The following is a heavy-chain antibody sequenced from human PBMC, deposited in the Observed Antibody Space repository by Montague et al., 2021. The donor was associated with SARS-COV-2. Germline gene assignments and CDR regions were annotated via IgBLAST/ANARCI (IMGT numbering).Heavy chain of an antibody. CDR2: MSGSGVRR. D-gene: IGHD6-19*01. Sequence: SLRLSCAASGFIFSNYATTWVRQAPGKGLEWVSTMSGSGVRRDYADSVKGRFTISRDSSKNTLYLQMNSLRVEDTAVYYCAKDTATIRIAVALMDVWGQGTTVIVS. J-gene: IGHJ6*02. CDR3: AKDTATIRIAVALMDV. V-gene: IGHV3-23*01. CDR1: GFIFSNYA.